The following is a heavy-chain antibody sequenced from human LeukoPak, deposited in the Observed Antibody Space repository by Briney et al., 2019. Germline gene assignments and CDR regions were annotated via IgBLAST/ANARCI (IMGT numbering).Heavy chain of an antibody. Sequence: SETLSLTCAVYGAFFSTYYWSWIRQPPGKRLEWIGEINHSGGTNYNPSLKSRVTISVDTSKNQFSLKLSSVTAADTAVYYCARHRLQLRLRQDWFDPWGQGTLVTVSS. CDR1: GAFFSTYY. CDR2: INHSGGT. J-gene: IGHJ5*02. CDR3: ARHRLQLRLRQDWFDP. V-gene: IGHV4-34*01. D-gene: IGHD5-18*01.